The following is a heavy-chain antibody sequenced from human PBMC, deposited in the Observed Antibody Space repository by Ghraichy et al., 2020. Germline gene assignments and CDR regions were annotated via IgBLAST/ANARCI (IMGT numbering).Heavy chain of an antibody. CDR2: IYTSGRT. J-gene: IGHJ5*02. Sequence: SETLSLTCTVSGGSISSYHWSWIRQPAGKGLEWIGRIYTSGRTNHNPSLESRVTMSVDTSKNQFSLKLSSATAADTAVYYCARDHSDRHYDFWSGQYEEGGWFDPWGQGTLVIVSS. V-gene: IGHV4-4*07. CDR3: ARDHSDRHYDFWSGQYEEGGWFDP. CDR1: GGSISSYH. D-gene: IGHD3-3*01.